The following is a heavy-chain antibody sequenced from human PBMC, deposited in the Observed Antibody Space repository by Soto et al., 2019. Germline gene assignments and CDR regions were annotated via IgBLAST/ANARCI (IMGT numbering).Heavy chain of an antibody. CDR2: IYYGGST. J-gene: IGHJ5*02. V-gene: IGHV4-59*01. CDR3: ARVTEWLRSYNWFDP. CDR1: GGSISSYY. Sequence: KSSETLSLTCTVSGGSISSYYWSWIRQPPGKGLEWIGYIYYGGSTNYNPSLKSRVTISVDTSKNQFSLKLSSVTAADTAVYYCARVTEWLRSYNWFDPWGQGTLVTVSS. D-gene: IGHD5-12*01.